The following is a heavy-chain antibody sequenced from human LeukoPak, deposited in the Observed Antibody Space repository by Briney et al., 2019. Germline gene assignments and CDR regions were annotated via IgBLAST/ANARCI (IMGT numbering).Heavy chain of an antibody. CDR1: GFSFSSYR. D-gene: IGHD2-2*01. CDR3: ARDQGVVVVPAATVWFDP. V-gene: IGHV3-21*06. Sequence: PGGSLRLSCAASGFSFSSYRMNWVRQAPGKGLEWVSSVNNSGDYIHYADSVKGRFTISRDNSKNSLYLQMNSLRAEDTAVYYCARDQGVVVVPAATVWFDPWGQGTLVTVSS. J-gene: IGHJ5*02. CDR2: VNNSGDYI.